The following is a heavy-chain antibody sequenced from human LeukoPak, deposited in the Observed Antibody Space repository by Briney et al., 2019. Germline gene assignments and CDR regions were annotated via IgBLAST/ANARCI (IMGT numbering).Heavy chain of an antibody. CDR2: ISYDGSNK. Sequence: GRSLRLSCAASGFTFSSYAMHWVRQAPGKGLEWVAVISYDGSNKYYADSVKGRFTISRDNSKNTLYLQMNSLRAEDTAVYYCARDTAMVRGYFDYWGKGTTVTVSS. D-gene: IGHD5-18*01. CDR3: ARDTAMVRGYFDY. CDR1: GFTFSSYA. J-gene: IGHJ4*03. V-gene: IGHV3-30-3*01.